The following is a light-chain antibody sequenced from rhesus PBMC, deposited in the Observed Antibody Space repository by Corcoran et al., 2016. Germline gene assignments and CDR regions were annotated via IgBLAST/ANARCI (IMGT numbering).Light chain of an antibody. CDR2: GAS. J-gene: IGKJ4*01. CDR1: QSVGSY. Sequence: ETVVTQSPATLALSPGERATLSCRASQSVGSYLAWYQQKPGQAPRLLIYGASSRATGIPDRFSGCGSGTYFTLTISSLEPEDVGVYYCQQSSTFGGGTKVEIK. CDR3: QQSST. V-gene: IGKV3-24*04.